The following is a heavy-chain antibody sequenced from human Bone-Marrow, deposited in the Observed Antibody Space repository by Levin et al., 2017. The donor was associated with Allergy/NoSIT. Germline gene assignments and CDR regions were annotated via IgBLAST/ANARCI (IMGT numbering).Heavy chain of an antibody. D-gene: IGHD2-21*02. CDR1: GGSISSYY. J-gene: IGHJ3*02. V-gene: IGHV4-59*01. CDR2: IYYSGST. Sequence: PSETLSLTCTVSGGSISSYYWSWIRQPPGKGLEWIGYIYYSGSTNYNPSLKSRVTISVDTSKNQFSLKLSSVTAADTAVYYCARDAAPPRGDYVVDAFDIWGQGTMVTVSS. CDR3: ARDAAPPRGDYVVDAFDI.